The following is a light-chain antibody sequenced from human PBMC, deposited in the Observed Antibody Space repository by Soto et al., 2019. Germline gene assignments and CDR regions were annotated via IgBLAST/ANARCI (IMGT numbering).Light chain of an antibody. Sequence: EIVMTQSPATLSVSQGERATLSCRASQSVSSNLAWYQQKPGQAPRLLISGASTRATGIPARFSGSGSGTEFTLTISSLQSEDFAVYYCQQYNNWPPGTFGGGTKVEIK. CDR3: QQYNNWPPGT. CDR2: GAS. CDR1: QSVSSN. V-gene: IGKV3D-15*01. J-gene: IGKJ4*01.